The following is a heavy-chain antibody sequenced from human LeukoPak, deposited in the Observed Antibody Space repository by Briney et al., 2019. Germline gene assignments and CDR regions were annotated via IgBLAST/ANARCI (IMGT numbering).Heavy chain of an antibody. J-gene: IGHJ3*02. V-gene: IGHV4-39*07. CDR1: GGSISSSNYY. CDR3: AREVPDMVATVDAFDI. D-gene: IGHD5-12*01. Sequence: SETLSLTCTVSGGSISSSNYYWGWIRQPPGKGLEWIGTIYYSGSTNYNPSLKSRVTISVDTSKNQFSLKLSSVTAADTAVYYCAREVPDMVATVDAFDIWGQGTMVTVSS. CDR2: IYYSGST.